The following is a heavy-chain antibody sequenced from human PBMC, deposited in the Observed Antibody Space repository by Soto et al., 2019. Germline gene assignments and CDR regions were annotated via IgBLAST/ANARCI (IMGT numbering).Heavy chain of an antibody. Sequence: EVQLVESGGGLVQPGGSLRLSCAASGFTFSDYWIHWVRQAPGKGLVWVSRIKGDGSITNYADSVKGRFTVSRDNAKNTLYLQMNSLRAEDTALYYCARGIRGHYGKDVWGQGTSVSVSS. CDR2: IKGDGSIT. D-gene: IGHD3-10*01. J-gene: IGHJ6*02. CDR1: GFTFSDYW. V-gene: IGHV3-74*01. CDR3: ARGIRGHYGKDV.